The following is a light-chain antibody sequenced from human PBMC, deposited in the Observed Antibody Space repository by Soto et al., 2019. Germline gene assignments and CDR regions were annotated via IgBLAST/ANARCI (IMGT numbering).Light chain of an antibody. Sequence: EIVLTQSPATLSLSPGERATLSCRASQSVSSYLAWYQQKPGQAPRLLIYDASNRATGIPARFSGSGSGTGFTLTISSLEPEDFAVYYCQQRSNWPPAVTFGQGTKVDIK. CDR1: QSVSSY. CDR2: DAS. J-gene: IGKJ1*01. CDR3: QQRSNWPPAVT. V-gene: IGKV3-11*01.